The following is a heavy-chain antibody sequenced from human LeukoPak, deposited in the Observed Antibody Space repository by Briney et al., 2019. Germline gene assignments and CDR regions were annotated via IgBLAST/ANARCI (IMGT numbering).Heavy chain of an antibody. CDR1: GGSISSSSYY. D-gene: IGHD3-22*01. J-gene: IGHJ4*02. CDR2: IYYSGST. CDR3: ARHTYYYDSSGYYRGGYFDY. Sequence: SETLSLTCTVSGGSISSSSYYWGWIRQPPGKGLEWIGSIYYSGSTYYNPSLKSRVTISVDTSRNQFSLKLSSVTAADTAVYYCARHTYYYDSSGYYRGGYFDYWGQGTLVTVSS. V-gene: IGHV4-39*01.